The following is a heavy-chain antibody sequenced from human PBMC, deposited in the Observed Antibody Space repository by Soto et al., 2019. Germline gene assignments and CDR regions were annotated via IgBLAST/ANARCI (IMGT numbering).Heavy chain of an antibody. J-gene: IGHJ5*02. CDR2: FNGNGGGT. Sequence: GGSLRLSCATSGFSFITYAMTWVRQAPGKGLEWVSTFNGNGGGTYYADSVKGRFTISRGNSKNTLYLQMDRLRAEDTATYYCAKDNSLHWFDPWGQGTLVTVSS. CDR3: AKDNSLHWFDP. V-gene: IGHV3-23*01. D-gene: IGHD2-15*01. CDR1: GFSFITYA.